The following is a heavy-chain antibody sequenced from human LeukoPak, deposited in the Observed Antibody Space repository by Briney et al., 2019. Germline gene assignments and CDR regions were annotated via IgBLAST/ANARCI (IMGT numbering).Heavy chain of an antibody. CDR1: GFTFSSYS. V-gene: IGHV3-21*01. CDR3: ARDVAGIAAAGAPPPEDWYFYL. J-gene: IGHJ2*01. Sequence: GGSLRLSCAASGFTFSSYSMNWVRQAPGKGLEWVSSISSSSSYIYYADSVKGRFTISRDNAKNSLYLQMNSLRAEDTAVYYCARDVAGIAAAGAPPPEDWYFYLWGRGTLVTVSS. D-gene: IGHD6-13*01. CDR2: ISSSSSYI.